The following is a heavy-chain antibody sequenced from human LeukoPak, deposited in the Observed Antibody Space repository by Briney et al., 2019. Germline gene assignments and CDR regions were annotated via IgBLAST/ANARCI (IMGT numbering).Heavy chain of an antibody. J-gene: IGHJ5*02. V-gene: IGHV1-18*01. Sequence: ASVKVSCKASDNIFTSYGISWVRQAPGQGLEWMGWISVYNGNTNYAQKLQGRVTMTTDTSTSTAYMELRSLRSDHTTVYYCARHGTNWFDPWGQGTLVTVSS. CDR3: ARHGTNWFDP. CDR1: DNIFTSYG. CDR2: ISVYNGNT.